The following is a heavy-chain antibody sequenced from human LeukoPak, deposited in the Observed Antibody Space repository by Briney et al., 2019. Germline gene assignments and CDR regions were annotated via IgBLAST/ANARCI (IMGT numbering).Heavy chain of an antibody. CDR2: INPSGGST. V-gene: IGHV1-46*01. J-gene: IGHJ2*01. CDR1: GYTFTSYY. Sequence: ASVKVSCKASGYTFTSYYMHWVRQAPGQGLEWMGIINPSGGSTSYAQKFQGRVTMTRDTSTSTVYMELSSLRSEDTAVYYCARDCLNDYGVDKPFDLWGRGTLVTVSS. CDR3: ARDCLNDYGVDKPFDL. D-gene: IGHD4-17*01.